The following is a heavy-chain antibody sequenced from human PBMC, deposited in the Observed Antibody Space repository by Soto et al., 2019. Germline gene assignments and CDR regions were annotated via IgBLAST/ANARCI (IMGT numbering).Heavy chain of an antibody. CDR1: GGSISSGDYY. J-gene: IGHJ4*02. V-gene: IGHV4-30-4*01. CDR3: ARGYRYCSGGICYPGDY. CDR2: IYYSGST. D-gene: IGHD2-15*01. Sequence: SETLSLTCTVSGGSISSGDYYWSWIRQPPGKGLEWIGYIYYSGSTYYNPSLKSRVTISVDTSKNQFSLKLSSVTAADTAVYYCARGYRYCSGGICYPGDYWGQGTLVTVSS.